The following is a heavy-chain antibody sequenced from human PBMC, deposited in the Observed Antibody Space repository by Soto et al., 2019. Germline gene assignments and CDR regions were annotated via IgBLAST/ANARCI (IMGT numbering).Heavy chain of an antibody. CDR2: MNPNSGNT. V-gene: IGHV1-8*01. Sequence: ASVKVSCKASGYTFTSYDINWVRQATGQGLEWMGWMNPNSGNTGYAQKFHGRVTMTRNTSISTAYMELSSLRSEDTAVYYCAVTYYDILTGYYYGMDVWGQGTTVTVSS. D-gene: IGHD3-9*01. CDR3: AVTYYDILTGYYYGMDV. J-gene: IGHJ6*02. CDR1: GYTFTSYD.